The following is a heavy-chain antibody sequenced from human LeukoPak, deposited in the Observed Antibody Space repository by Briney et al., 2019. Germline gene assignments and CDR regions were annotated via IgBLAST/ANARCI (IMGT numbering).Heavy chain of an antibody. V-gene: IGHV3-21*01. CDR1: GFSFSSYS. CDR2: ISNNSSYI. CDR3: ARGGGAVTSDPFDY. J-gene: IGHJ4*02. D-gene: IGHD4-11*01. Sequence: GGSLRLSCAASGFSFSSYSMNWVRQAPGKGLEWVSSISNNSSYIYYADSMKGRFTISRDNAKNSLYLQMNSLRLDDTAVYYCARGGGAVTSDPFDYWGQGSLVAVSS.